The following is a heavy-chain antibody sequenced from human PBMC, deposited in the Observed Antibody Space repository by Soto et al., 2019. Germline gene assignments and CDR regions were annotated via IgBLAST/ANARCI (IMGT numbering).Heavy chain of an antibody. CDR2: INHSGST. CDR3: ASLIYDVWSGYGWFDP. V-gene: IGHV4-34*01. CDR1: GGSFSGYY. Sequence: SETLSLTCAVYGGSFSGYYWSWIRQPPGKGLEWIGEINHSGSTNYNPSLKSRVTISVDTSKNQFSLKLSSVTAADTAVYYCASLIYDVWSGYGWFDPWGQGTLVTVSS. D-gene: IGHD3-3*01. J-gene: IGHJ5*02.